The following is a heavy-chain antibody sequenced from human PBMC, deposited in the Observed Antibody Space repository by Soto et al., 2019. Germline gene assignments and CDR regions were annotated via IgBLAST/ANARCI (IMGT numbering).Heavy chain of an antibody. Sequence: QVQLQESGPGLVKPSQTLSLTCTVSGGSINSGLYYLTWIRQHPGKGLEWIGYIYSRGNTFYTRSITSRVAIAVDASKNQFSPRVNSWTAADTAVYYCVRARPGSYFEFEYWGQGTLVTVSS. CDR2: IYSRGNT. J-gene: IGHJ4*02. V-gene: IGHV4-31*03. D-gene: IGHD3-10*01. CDR1: GGSINSGLYY. CDR3: VRARPGSYFEFEY.